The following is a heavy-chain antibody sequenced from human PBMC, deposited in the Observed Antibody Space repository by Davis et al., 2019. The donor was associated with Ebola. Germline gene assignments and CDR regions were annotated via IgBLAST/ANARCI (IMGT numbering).Heavy chain of an antibody. CDR2: IYYSGST. J-gene: IGHJ4*02. CDR1: GGSISSSSYY. Sequence: MPSETLSLTCTVSGGSISSSSYYWGWIRQPPGKGLEWIGSIYYSGSTYYNPSLKSRVTISVDTSKNQFSLKLSSVTAADTAVYYCARQWAYYFDYWGQGTLVTVSS. D-gene: IGHD1-26*01. V-gene: IGHV4-39*01. CDR3: ARQWAYYFDY.